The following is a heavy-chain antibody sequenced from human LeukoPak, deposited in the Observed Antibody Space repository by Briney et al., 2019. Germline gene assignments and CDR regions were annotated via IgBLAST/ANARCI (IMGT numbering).Heavy chain of an antibody. V-gene: IGHV3-23*01. J-gene: IGHJ4*02. CDR3: AKDCTVTRGGGWYFDC. CDR1: GFTFSSYA. CDR2: SA. Sequence: GGSLRLSCAASGFTFSSYAMSWVRQAPGKGLEWVSGSAYYADSVRARFTISRDNSKNTLYLQMNSLRAEDTAVYYCAKDCTVTRGGGWYFDCLGEGGLVGVSS. D-gene: IGHD4-17*01.